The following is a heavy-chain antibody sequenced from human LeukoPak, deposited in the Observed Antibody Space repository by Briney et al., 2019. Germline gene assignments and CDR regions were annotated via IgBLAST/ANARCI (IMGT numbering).Heavy chain of an antibody. CDR2: ISYDGSNK. V-gene: IGHV3-30*18. CDR1: GFTFSSYG. CDR3: AKVAPSSSWPIFDY. J-gene: IGHJ4*02. D-gene: IGHD6-13*01. Sequence: GGSLRLSCAASGFTFSSYGMHWVRQAPGKGLEWVAVISYDGSNKYYADSVKGRFTISRDNSKNTLYLQMNSLRAEDTAVYYCAKVAPSSSWPIFDYWGQGTLVTVSS.